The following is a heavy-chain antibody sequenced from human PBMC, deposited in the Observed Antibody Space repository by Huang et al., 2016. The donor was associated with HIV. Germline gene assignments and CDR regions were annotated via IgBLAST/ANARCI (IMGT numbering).Heavy chain of an antibody. CDR1: GLYFSSYN. Sequence: EVQLVESGGGLVKPGGSLSLSCTASGLYFSSYNMKWGRQAPGKGLEGVSSISYRESPTYYADSVKGRFTISRDTAKNSLYLQMNSLRGEDTAVYYCAKDYCTGGTCYGMDVWGQGTTVTVSS. J-gene: IGHJ6*02. D-gene: IGHD2-8*02. CDR3: AKDYCTGGTCYGMDV. CDR2: ISYRESPT. V-gene: IGHV3-48*03.